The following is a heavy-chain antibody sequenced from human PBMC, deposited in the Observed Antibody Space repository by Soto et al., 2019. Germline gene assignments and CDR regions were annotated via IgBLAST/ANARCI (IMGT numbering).Heavy chain of an antibody. V-gene: IGHV4-31*03. CDR1: GGSSSSGGYY. Sequence: QVQLQESGPGLEKPSQTLSLTCTVSGGSSSSGGYYWSWIRQHPGKGLEWIGYIYYSGSTYYNPSLKSRVTISVDTSKNQFSLKLSSVTAADTAVYYCARGPQKNYYGSGSYTYYFDYWGQGTLVTVSS. CDR3: ARGPQKNYYGSGSYTYYFDY. CDR2: IYYSGST. D-gene: IGHD3-10*01. J-gene: IGHJ4*02.